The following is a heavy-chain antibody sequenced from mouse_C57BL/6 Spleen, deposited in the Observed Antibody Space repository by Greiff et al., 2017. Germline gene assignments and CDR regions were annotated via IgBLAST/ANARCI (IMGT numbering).Heavy chain of an antibody. J-gene: IGHJ2*01. D-gene: IGHD1-1*01. CDR2: IHPSDSDT. Sequence: QVQLQQPGAELVKPGASVKVSCKASGYTFTSYWMHWVKQRPGQGLEWIGRIHPSDSDTNYNQKFKGKATLTVDKSYSTAYMHLSSLTSEYSAVYYCASGITTVVEWYFDFWGPGTTLTVSS. CDR3: ASGITTVVEWYFDF. V-gene: IGHV1-74*01. CDR1: GYTFTSYW.